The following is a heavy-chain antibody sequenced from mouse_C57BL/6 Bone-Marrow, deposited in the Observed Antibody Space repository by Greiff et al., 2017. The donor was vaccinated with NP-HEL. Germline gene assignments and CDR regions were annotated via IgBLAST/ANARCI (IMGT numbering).Heavy chain of an antibody. CDR1: GYTFTSYT. CDR3: ARGGVPTTVVDY. J-gene: IGHJ2*01. CDR2: INPSSGYT. D-gene: IGHD1-1*01. V-gene: IGHV1-4*01. Sequence: QVQLQQSGAELARPGASVKMSCKASGYTFTSYTMHWVKQRPGQGLEWIGYINPSSGYTKYNQKFKDKATLTADKSSSTAYMQLSSLTSEDSAVYYCARGGVPTTVVDYWGQGTTLTVSS.